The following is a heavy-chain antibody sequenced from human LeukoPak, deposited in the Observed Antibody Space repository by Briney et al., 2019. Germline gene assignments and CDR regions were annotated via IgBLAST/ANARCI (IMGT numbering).Heavy chain of an antibody. CDR1: GFTFSNYA. J-gene: IGHJ5*01. CDR3: ARGTLEHCSGASCYSLDS. Sequence: GGSLRLSCAASGFTFSNYAMSWVRQTPGKGLECVSVVTGSGGDTYYTGSVNGRFTISRDNSKNTLYLQMNSLRAEDTAVYYCARGTLEHCSGASCYSLDSWGQGTLVTVSS. CDR2: VTGSGGDT. V-gene: IGHV3-23*01. D-gene: IGHD2-15*01.